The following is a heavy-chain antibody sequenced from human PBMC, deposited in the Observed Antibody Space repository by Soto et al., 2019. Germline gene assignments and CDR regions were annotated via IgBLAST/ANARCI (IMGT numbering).Heavy chain of an antibody. CDR3: VPELLPPPHFDY. J-gene: IGHJ4*02. CDR2: ISFDGSNK. V-gene: IGHV3-30-3*01. CDR1: GFTFSNYA. Sequence: GGSLRLSCAASGFTFSNYAMHWVRQAPGKGLEWVAVISFDGSNKYYADSVKGRFTISRDNSKNTLYLQMNSLRAEDTAVFYCVPELLPPPHFDYWGQGTLVTSPQ. D-gene: IGHD2-15*01.